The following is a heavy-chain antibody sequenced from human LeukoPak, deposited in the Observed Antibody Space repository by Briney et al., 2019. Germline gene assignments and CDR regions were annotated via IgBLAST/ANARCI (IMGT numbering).Heavy chain of an antibody. CDR2: ISSSSSYI. CDR1: GFTFSSYS. D-gene: IGHD2-2*01. CDR3: ARVNSVPAAPFDY. J-gene: IGHJ4*02. Sequence: GGSLRLSCAASGFTFSSYSMNWVRQAPGEGLEWVSSISSSSSYIYYADSVKGRFTISRDNAKNSLYLQMNSLRAEDTAVYYCARVNSVPAAPFDYWGQGTLVTVSS. V-gene: IGHV3-21*01.